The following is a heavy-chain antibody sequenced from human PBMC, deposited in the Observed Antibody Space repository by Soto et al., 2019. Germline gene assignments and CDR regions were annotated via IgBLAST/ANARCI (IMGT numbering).Heavy chain of an antibody. D-gene: IGHD2-15*01. CDR2: IYPGDSDT. CDR3: ARHRRCSGGSCYSGLPQNYYYYMDV. Sequence: PGESLKISCKGSGYSFTSYWIGWVRQMPGKGLEWMGIIYPGDSDTRYSPSFQGQVTISADKSISTAYLQWSSLKASDTAMYYCARHRRCSGGSCYSGLPQNYYYYMDVWGKGTTVTVSS. CDR1: GYSFTSYW. V-gene: IGHV5-51*01. J-gene: IGHJ6*03.